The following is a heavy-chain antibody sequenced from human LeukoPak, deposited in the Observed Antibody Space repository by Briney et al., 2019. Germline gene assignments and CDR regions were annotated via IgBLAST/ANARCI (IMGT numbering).Heavy chain of an antibody. D-gene: IGHD6-13*01. CDR2: ISWNSGSI. V-gene: IGHV3-9*01. CDR1: GFTFDDYA. Sequence: PGGSLRLSCAASGFTFDDYAMHWVRQAPGKGLEWVSGISWNSGSIGYADSVKGRFTISRDNAKNSLYLQMNSLRVEDTALYYCAKDKFFLAAADRGTYDYWGQGILVTVSS. J-gene: IGHJ4*02. CDR3: AKDKFFLAAADRGTYDY.